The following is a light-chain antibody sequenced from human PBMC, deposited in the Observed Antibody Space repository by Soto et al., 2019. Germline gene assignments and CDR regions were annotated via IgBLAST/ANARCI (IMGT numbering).Light chain of an antibody. J-gene: IGLJ1*01. Sequence: QSVLAQPASVSGSPGQSITISCTGTSGLVGSFSLVSWYQQHPGKAPKVMISEGHRRPSGISNCFSGSKSGNTASLTISGLQAEDEADYYCGSYTTSSNYVFGTGTKVTVL. CDR1: SGLVGSFSL. CDR3: GSYTTSSNYV. CDR2: EGH. V-gene: IGLV2-14*02.